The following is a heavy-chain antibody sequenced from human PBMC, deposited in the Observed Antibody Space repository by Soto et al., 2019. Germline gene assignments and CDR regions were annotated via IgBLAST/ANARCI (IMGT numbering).Heavy chain of an antibody. CDR1: GYTFTSYD. J-gene: IGHJ3*02. D-gene: IGHD1-7*01. CDR2: MNPNSGNT. CDR3: ARDWNWNYSDAFDT. Sequence: ASVKVSCKASGYTFTSYDINWVRQATGQGLEWMGWMNPNSGNTGYAQKFQGRVTMTRNTSASTAYMELSSLRSEDTAVYYCARDWNWNYSDAFDTWGQGTMLTVSS. V-gene: IGHV1-8*01.